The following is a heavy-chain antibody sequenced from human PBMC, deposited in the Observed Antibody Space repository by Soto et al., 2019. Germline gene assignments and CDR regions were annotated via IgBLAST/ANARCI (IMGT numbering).Heavy chain of an antibody. D-gene: IGHD6-6*01. V-gene: IGHV4-34*01. J-gene: IGHJ5*02. CDR3: ARGRRSSSFKWFDP. CDR1: GGSFSGYY. Sequence: SETLSLTCAVYGGSFSGYYWSWIRQPPGKGLEWIGEINHSGSTNYNPSLKSRVTISVDTSKNQFSLKLSSVTAADTAVYYRARGRRSSSFKWFDPWGQGTLVTVSS. CDR2: INHSGST.